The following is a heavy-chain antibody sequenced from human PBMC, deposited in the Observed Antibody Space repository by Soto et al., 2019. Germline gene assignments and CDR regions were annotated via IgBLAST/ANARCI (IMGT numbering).Heavy chain of an antibody. CDR3: ARVTFTPNWFDS. CDR2: VYYRGSI. Sequence: SETLSLSCTVSGDSISSPDYYWSWIRQAPGKGLELIGYVYYRGSIYYTPSFESRVTISVDTSKNQFSLKLNSVTAADSAMYFCARVTFTPNWFDSWGQGILVTVSS. V-gene: IGHV4-30-4*01. J-gene: IGHJ5*01. D-gene: IGHD3-3*02. CDR1: GDSISSPDYY.